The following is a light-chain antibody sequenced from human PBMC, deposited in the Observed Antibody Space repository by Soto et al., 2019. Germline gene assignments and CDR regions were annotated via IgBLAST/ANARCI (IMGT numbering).Light chain of an antibody. CDR3: CASAGSSMLSWV. J-gene: IGLJ3*02. Sequence: QSALPQPASVSGSPGQSINISCTGTSSDVGGYDRVSWYPQHPGTAPKLLIYEGTKRPSGISKRLSGSKSGNTASLTISGLQAEDEADYYCCASAGSSMLSWVFGGGTKVTVL. V-gene: IGLV2-23*01. CDR1: SSDVGGYDR. CDR2: EGT.